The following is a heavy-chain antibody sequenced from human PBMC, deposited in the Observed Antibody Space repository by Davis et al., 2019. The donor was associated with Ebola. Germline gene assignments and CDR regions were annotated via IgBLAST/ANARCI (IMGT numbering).Heavy chain of an antibody. J-gene: IGHJ5*02. V-gene: IGHV1-18*01. CDR3: ARDYGDYIWFDP. Sequence: GESLKISCKASGYIFSTSAISWVRQAPGQGLEWIGWISTYSGNTNYAQKLQGRVTMTTDTSTSTAYMELRSLTPDDTAVYYCARDYGDYIWFDPWGQGSLVTVSS. D-gene: IGHD4-17*01. CDR2: ISTYSGNT. CDR1: GYIFSTSA.